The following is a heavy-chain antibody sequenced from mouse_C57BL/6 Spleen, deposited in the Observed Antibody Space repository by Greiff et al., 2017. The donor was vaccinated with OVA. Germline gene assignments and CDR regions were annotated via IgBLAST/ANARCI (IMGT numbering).Heavy chain of an antibody. CDR2: IDPETGGT. CDR3: TRSSMITKYYFDY. V-gene: IGHV1-15*01. J-gene: IGHJ2*01. D-gene: IGHD2-4*01. CDR1: GYTFTDYE. Sequence: VQLQESGAELVRPGASVTLSCKASGYTFTDYEMHWVKQTPVHGLEWIGAIDPETGGTAYNQKFKGKAILTADKSSSTAYMELRSLTSEDSAVYYCTRSSMITKYYFDYWGQGTTLTVSS.